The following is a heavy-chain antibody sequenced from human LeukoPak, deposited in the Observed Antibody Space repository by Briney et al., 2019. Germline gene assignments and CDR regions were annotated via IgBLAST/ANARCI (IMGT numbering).Heavy chain of an antibody. CDR1: GYTFTGYH. CDR2: INPNSGGT. V-gene: IGHV1-2*02. D-gene: IGHD3-10*01. Sequence: ASVKVSCKASGYTFTGYHIHWVRQAPGQGLEWMGWINPNSGGTNYAQKFQGRVTMTRDTSISTAYMELSRLRSDDTAVYYCARDRGAAYYYYYYYMDVWGKGTTVTISS. CDR3: ARDRGAAYYYYYYYMDV. J-gene: IGHJ6*03.